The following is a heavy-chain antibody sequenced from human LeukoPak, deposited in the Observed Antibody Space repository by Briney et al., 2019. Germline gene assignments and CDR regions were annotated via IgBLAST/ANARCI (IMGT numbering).Heavy chain of an antibody. J-gene: IGHJ4*02. V-gene: IGHV3-30*18. CDR3: AKDRETTASGTFDY. CDR2: ISEDGRHK. Sequence: GGSLRLSCAASGFIFNTYDMHWVRQAPGKGLEWVAVISEDGRHKNYADSVKGRFTISRDNSNNTLYLQMNSLRAEDTGVYYCAKDRETTASGTFDYWGQGTLVTVSS. D-gene: IGHD6-13*01. CDR1: GFIFNTYD.